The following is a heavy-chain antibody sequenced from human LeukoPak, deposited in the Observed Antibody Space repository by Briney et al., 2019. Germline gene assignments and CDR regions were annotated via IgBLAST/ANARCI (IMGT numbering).Heavy chain of an antibody. CDR1: GYTFTGYY. D-gene: IGHD3-22*01. J-gene: IGHJ4*02. Sequence: ASVKVSCKASGYTFTGYYMHWVRQAPGQGLEWMGWINPNSGGTNYAQKFQGRVTMTRDTSISTAYMELRSLRSDDTAVYYCVLWAYDSSGYTFGYWGQGTLVTVSS. V-gene: IGHV1-2*02. CDR2: INPNSGGT. CDR3: VLWAYDSSGYTFGY.